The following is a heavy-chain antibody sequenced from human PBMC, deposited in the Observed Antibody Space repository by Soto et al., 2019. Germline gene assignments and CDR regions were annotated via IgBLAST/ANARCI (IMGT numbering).Heavy chain of an antibody. CDR1: GFALSSSW. Sequence: EVQLVESGGGLVQPGGSLRLSCAGSGFALSSSWMHWVRQDPGKGLVWVSRINFDGSSTDYADSVRGRFTISRDNAKNTLYLEMNSMRADDTAVYHCARGPRGWYGFDYWGQGTLVTV. CDR2: INFDGSST. J-gene: IGHJ4*02. CDR3: ARGPRGWYGFDY. D-gene: IGHD6-19*01. V-gene: IGHV3-74*01.